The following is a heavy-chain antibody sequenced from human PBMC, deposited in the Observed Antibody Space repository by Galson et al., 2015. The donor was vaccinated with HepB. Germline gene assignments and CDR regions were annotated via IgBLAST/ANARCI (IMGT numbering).Heavy chain of an antibody. CDR1: GFTFSSYG. CDR2: IWYDGSNK. Sequence: SLRLSCAASGFTFSSYGMHWVRQAPGKGLEWVAVIWYDGSNKYYADSVKGRFTISRDNSKNTLYLQMNSLRAEDTAVYYCARDSSSSWCLDYWGQGTLVTVSS. D-gene: IGHD6-13*01. J-gene: IGHJ4*02. V-gene: IGHV3-33*01. CDR3: ARDSSSSWCLDY.